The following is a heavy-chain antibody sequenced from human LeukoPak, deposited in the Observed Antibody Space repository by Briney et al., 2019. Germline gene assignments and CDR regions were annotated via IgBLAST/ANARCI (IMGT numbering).Heavy chain of an antibody. D-gene: IGHD3-3*01. CDR2: ISYSGST. Sequence: SETLSLTCSVSGGTIRSYYWSWIRQPPGKGLEWIGYISYSGSTKYNPSLESRVTISVDTSKSQFSLKLRSVTAADTAVYYCARDREDFWSGYFPSNWFDPWGQGTLVTVSS. CDR1: GGTIRSYY. CDR3: ARDREDFWSGYFPSNWFDP. V-gene: IGHV4-59*01. J-gene: IGHJ5*02.